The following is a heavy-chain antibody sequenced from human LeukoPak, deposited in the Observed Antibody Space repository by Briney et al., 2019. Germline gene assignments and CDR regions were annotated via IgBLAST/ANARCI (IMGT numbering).Heavy chain of an antibody. V-gene: IGHV1-46*01. CDR1: GYPFTVYN. J-gene: IGHJ4*02. D-gene: IGHD5-12*01. Sequence: ASVKVSCKASGYPFTVYNIHWVRQAPGQGLEWMGRINPSGGSTIYAQKFQGRFTMTSDTSTTTVYMEMNSLRPEDTAVYSCARLYSGYDFGYWGQGTLVTVSS. CDR2: INPSGGST. CDR3: ARLYSGYDFGY.